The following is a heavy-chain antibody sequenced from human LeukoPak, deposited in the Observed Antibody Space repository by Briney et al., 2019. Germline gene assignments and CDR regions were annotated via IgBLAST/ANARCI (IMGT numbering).Heavy chain of an antibody. CDR2: ISYDGSNK. Sequence: GGSLRLSCAASGFTFSSYAMHWVRQAPGKGLEWVAVISYDGSNKYYADSVKGRFTISRDNSKNTLYLQMNSLRAEDTAVYYCARGITGTTKYYYYGMDGWGQGTTVTVSS. D-gene: IGHD1-20*01. CDR1: GFTFSSYA. V-gene: IGHV3-30-3*01. J-gene: IGHJ6*02. CDR3: ARGITGTTKYYYYGMDG.